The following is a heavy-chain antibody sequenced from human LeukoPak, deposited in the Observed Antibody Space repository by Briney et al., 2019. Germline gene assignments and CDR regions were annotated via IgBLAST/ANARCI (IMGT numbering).Heavy chain of an antibody. J-gene: IGHJ4*02. Sequence: PSETLSLTCTVSGGSISNYWWSWIRQPPGKGLECIGYVFVSGSTNYNPSLKSRVTISVDTSKKQFSLKLSSVTAADTAVYYCARGYSSSWNYFDYWGQGTLVSVSS. CDR1: GGSISNYW. D-gene: IGHD6-13*01. CDR2: VFVSGST. V-gene: IGHV4-59*01. CDR3: ARGYSSSWNYFDY.